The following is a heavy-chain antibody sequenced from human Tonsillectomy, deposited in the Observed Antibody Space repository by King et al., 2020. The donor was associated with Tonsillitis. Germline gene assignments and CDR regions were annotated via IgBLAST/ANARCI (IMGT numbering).Heavy chain of an antibody. CDR2: ISPDGSVT. Sequence: VQLVESGGGLVQPGGSLRLSCAASEFTLSSYWMHWVRHAPGKGLVWVSRISPDGSVTGYAGSVKGRFTISRDNAKDTLYLQMNSLRPEDTAVYYCARVGDWDWYFDLGGRGTLGTVSS. V-gene: IGHV3-74*01. J-gene: IGHJ2*01. D-gene: IGHD2-21*02. CDR3: ARVGDWDWYFDL. CDR1: EFTLSSYW.